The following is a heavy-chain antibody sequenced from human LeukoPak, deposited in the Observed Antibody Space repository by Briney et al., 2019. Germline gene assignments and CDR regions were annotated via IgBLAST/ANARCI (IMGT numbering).Heavy chain of an antibody. D-gene: IGHD6-6*01. CDR2: IIHIFGTA. J-gene: IGHJ4*02. CDR1: GGTFSSYA. CDR3: ARGQPLYSSSSPFDY. V-gene: IGHV1-69*05. Sequence: GASVKVSCKASGGTFSSYAIRWVRQAPGQGLEWMGGIIHIFGTANYAQKFQGRVTITTDESTSTAYMELSSLRSEDTAVYYCARGQPLYSSSSPFDYWGQGTLVNVSS.